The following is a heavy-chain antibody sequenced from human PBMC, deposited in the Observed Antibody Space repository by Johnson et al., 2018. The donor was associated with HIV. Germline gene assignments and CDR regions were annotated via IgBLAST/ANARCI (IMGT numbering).Heavy chain of an antibody. CDR1: RFTFSFYA. J-gene: IGHJ3*01. CDR3: AKGGKYSSHRDDGFDV. V-gene: IGHV3-30-3*01. CDR2: ILYDGSNK. D-gene: IGHD6-6*01. Sequence: VQLVESGGGVAQPGRSLRLSCAASRFTFSFYAMHWVRQAPGKGLEWVALILYDGSNKYYADSVKGRFTISRDNSKNTVYLQMHSLRAEDTAVYYCAKGGKYSSHRDDGFDVWGQGTMVTVSS.